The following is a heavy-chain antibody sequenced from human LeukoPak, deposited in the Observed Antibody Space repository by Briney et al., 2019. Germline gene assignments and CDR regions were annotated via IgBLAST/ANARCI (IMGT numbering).Heavy chain of an antibody. CDR1: GGSISGSGYY. D-gene: IGHD4-11*01. CDR3: ARVGYSNSYDY. Sequence: SETLSLTCTVSGGSISGSGYYWGWIRQPPGKGLQWIGYIYHTGTTYYSPSLNSRVTIFLDRSKNQFSLRLTSVTAADTAVYYCARVGYSNSYDYWGQGTPVTVSS. J-gene: IGHJ4*02. V-gene: IGHV4-30-2*01. CDR2: IYHTGTT.